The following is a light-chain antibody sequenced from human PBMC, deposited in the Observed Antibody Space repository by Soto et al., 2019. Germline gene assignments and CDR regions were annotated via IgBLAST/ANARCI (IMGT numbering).Light chain of an antibody. J-gene: IGKJ2*02. Sequence: DIQLTQSPSFLSASVGDRVTITCRASQGFSNSLAWYQQKPGKAPKLLIYAASTLQSGVPSRFSGSGSGTEFTLTISSRQPEDFSTYYCQQPDSYPWTFGQGTKLEIK. CDR1: QGFSNS. V-gene: IGKV1-9*01. CDR2: AAS. CDR3: QQPDSYPWT.